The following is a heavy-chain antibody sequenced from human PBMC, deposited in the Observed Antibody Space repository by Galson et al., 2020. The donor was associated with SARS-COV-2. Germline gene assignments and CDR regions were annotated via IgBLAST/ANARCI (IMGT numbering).Heavy chain of an antibody. Sequence: GASVKVSCKASGGTFNSSAFCWVRLAPGHGLEWMGGIIPILTKAYYAQKFQGRVSITADASTSTVYMELSSLRFEDTAVYYCAREPPRSTLPTLGLDDMDCWGQGTTVTVS. CDR2: IIPILTKA. CDR1: GGTFNSSA. D-gene: IGHD3-16*01. CDR3: AREPPRSTLPTLGLDDMDC. V-gene: IGHV1-69*13. J-gene: IGHJ6*02.